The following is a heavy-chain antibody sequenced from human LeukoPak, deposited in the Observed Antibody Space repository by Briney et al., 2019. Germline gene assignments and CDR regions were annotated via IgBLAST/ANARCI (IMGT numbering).Heavy chain of an antibody. Sequence: SETLSLTCTVSGGSISSYSWSWIRQPPGKGLEWIGYIYYSGSTNYNPSLKSRVTISVDTSKNQFSLKLSSVTAADTAVYYCARVLTGDLDYWGQGTLVTVSS. CDR2: IYYSGST. D-gene: IGHD1-26*01. CDR3: ARVLTGDLDY. J-gene: IGHJ4*02. CDR1: GGSISSYS. V-gene: IGHV4-59*01.